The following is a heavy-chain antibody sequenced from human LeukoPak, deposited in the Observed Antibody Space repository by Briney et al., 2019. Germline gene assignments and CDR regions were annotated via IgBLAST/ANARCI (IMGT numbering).Heavy chain of an antibody. D-gene: IGHD5-18*01. V-gene: IGHV4-34*01. J-gene: IGHJ5*02. CDR1: GGSFSGYY. Sequence: SETLSLTCAVYGGSFSGYYWSWIRQPPGKGLEWIGEINHSGSTNYNPSLKSRVTISVDTSKNQFSLKLSSVTAADTAVYYCAKVARRGYSYGNWFDPWGQGTLVTVSS. CDR3: AKVARRGYSYGNWFDP. CDR2: INHSGST.